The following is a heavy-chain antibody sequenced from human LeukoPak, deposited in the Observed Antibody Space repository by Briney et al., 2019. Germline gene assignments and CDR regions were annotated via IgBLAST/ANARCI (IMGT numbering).Heavy chain of an antibody. CDR3: ARDRSLDY. CDR2: IYTSGST. Sequence: SETLSLTCTVSGGSISNYYWSWIRQPAGKGLEWIGRIYTSGSTKYNPSLKSRVTISVDTSTSFTLRLSSVTAADTAVYYCARDRSLDYWGQGIPVTVSS. J-gene: IGHJ4*02. CDR1: GGSISNYY. V-gene: IGHV4-4*07.